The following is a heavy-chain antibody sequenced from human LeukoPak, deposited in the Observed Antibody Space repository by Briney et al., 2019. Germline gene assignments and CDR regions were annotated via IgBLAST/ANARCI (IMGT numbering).Heavy chain of an antibody. J-gene: IGHJ4*02. V-gene: IGHV1-18*01. CDR2: ISAYNGNT. CDR1: GYTFTSYG. CDR3: ARSSGSYYSMYYFDY. Sequence: ASVKVSCKASGYTFTSYGISWVRQAPGQGLEWMGWISAYNGNTNYAQKLQGRVTMTTDTSTSTAYMELRSLRSDDTAVYYCARSSGSYYSMYYFDYWGQGTLVTVSS. D-gene: IGHD3-10*01.